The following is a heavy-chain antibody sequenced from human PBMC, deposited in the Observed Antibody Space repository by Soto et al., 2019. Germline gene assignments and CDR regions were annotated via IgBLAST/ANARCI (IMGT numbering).Heavy chain of an antibody. J-gene: IGHJ4*02. CDR2: ISAYNGNT. CDR3: ARDLPSKGWFGELFRPIDY. V-gene: IGHV1-18*01. Sequence: QVQLVQSGAEVKQPGASVKVSCKASGYTFTSYGISWVRQAPGQGLEWMGWISAYNGNTNYAQKLQGRVTMTTDTSTSTAYMELRSLRSDDTAVYYCARDLPSKGWFGELFRPIDYWGQGTLVTVSS. CDR1: GYTFTSYG. D-gene: IGHD3-10*01.